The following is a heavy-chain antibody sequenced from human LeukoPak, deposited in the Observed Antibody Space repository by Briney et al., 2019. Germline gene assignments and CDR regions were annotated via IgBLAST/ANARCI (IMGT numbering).Heavy chain of an antibody. J-gene: IGHJ4*02. CDR3: ARGWRKTSRRTPDLNERGDY. Sequence: NTSETLSLTCTVSGGSISSYYWSWIRQPPGKGLEWIGEINHSGSTNYNPSLKSRVTISVDTSKNQFSLKLSSVTAADTAVYYCARGWRKTSRRTPDLNERGDYWGQGTLVTVSS. CDR2: INHSGST. D-gene: IGHD1-1*01. CDR1: GGSISSYY. V-gene: IGHV4-34*01.